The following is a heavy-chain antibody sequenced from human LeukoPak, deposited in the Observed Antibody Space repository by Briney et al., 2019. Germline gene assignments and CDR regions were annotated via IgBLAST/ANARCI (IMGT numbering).Heavy chain of an antibody. J-gene: IGHJ3*02. V-gene: IGHV4-4*07. CDR3: ARELITKADAFDI. D-gene: IGHD1-20*01. Sequence: SETLSLTCTVSGASISSYYWNWIRQPAGKGLEWIGRFYARGNTNYNPSLKSRVTMSVDTSKNQLSLKLTSVTAADTAVYYCARELITKADAFDIWGQGTMVTVSS. CDR2: FYARGNT. CDR1: GASISSYY.